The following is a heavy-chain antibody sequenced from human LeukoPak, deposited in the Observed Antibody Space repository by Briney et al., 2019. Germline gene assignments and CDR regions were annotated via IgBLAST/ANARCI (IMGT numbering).Heavy chain of an antibody. J-gene: IGHJ4*02. Sequence: GESLKISCKGSGYSFTGYWIGWVRQMPGKGLEWMGIIYPGDSDTRYSPSFQGQVTISADKSISTAYLQWSSLKASDTAVYYCARAHYDILTGYYFDYWGQGTLVTVSS. CDR1: GYSFTGYW. D-gene: IGHD3-9*01. CDR3: ARAHYDILTGYYFDY. CDR2: IYPGDSDT. V-gene: IGHV5-51*01.